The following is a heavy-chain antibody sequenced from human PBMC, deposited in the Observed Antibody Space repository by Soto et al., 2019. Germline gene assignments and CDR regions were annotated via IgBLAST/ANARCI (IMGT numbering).Heavy chain of an antibody. J-gene: IGHJ4*02. V-gene: IGHV3-30*18. D-gene: IGHD3-10*01. CDR2: VSYDGSNK. CDR1: GFTFSTYS. Sequence: GGSLRLSCAASGFTFSTYSMHWVRQAPGKGLEWVAIVSYDGSNKYYADSVKGRFTLSRDNSNNTLYLQMNSLRAEDTAVYYCAKDYGSGSYHIQTFDYWGQGTLVTVSS. CDR3: AKDYGSGSYHIQTFDY.